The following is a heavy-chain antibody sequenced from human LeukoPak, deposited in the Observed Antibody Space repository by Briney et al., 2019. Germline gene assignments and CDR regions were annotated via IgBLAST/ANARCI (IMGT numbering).Heavy chain of an antibody. J-gene: IGHJ4*02. D-gene: IGHD6-13*01. CDR3: ASPRIAAARRLYY. CDR1: GGSLSGYY. Sequence: SETLSLTCAVYGGSLSGYYPSWIRQPPGKGLEWIGEINHSGSTNYNPSLKSRVTISVDTSKKQFSLKLSSVTAADTAVYYCASPRIAAARRLYYWGQGTLVTVSS. V-gene: IGHV4-34*01. CDR2: INHSGST.